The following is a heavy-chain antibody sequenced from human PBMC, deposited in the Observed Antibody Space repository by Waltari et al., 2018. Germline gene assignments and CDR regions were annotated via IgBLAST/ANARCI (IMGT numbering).Heavy chain of an antibody. V-gene: IGHV4-38-2*01. CDR3: ARLMTTVGFDY. Sequence: QVQLQESGPGLVKPSETLSLTCAVSGYSISSGYYWGWIRQPPGKGLEWIGSIYHSGSTYCNPSRKSRVTISVDTSKNQFSLKLSSVTAADTAVYYCARLMTTVGFDYWGQGTLVTVSS. D-gene: IGHD4-17*01. CDR2: IYHSGST. J-gene: IGHJ4*02. CDR1: GYSISSGYY.